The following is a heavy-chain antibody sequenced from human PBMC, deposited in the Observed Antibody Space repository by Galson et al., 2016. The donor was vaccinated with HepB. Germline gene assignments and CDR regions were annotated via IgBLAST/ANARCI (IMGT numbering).Heavy chain of an antibody. V-gene: IGHV3-74*01. Sequence: SLRLSCAVSGFTFRNHQMHWVRQVSGKGLVWVSRIEGDGTRPIYADSVKGRFTIPRDNAENTLYLQMNSLRAEDTAVYYCARDLSGPDFWGQGTLVTVSS. CDR2: IEGDGTRP. J-gene: IGHJ4*02. CDR3: ARDLSGPDF. CDR1: GFTFRNHQ.